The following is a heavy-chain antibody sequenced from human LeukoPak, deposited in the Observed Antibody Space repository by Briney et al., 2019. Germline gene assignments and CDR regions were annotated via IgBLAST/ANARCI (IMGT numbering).Heavy chain of an antibody. V-gene: IGHV3-23*01. D-gene: IGHD5-24*01. J-gene: IGHJ4*02. CDR1: GFTFSNYA. CDR3: AKDLSAGLKRWLQGGYFDY. Sequence: QPGGSLRPSCAASGFTFSNYAMSWVRQAPGKGLEWVSAISGSGGSTYYADSVKGRFTISRDNSKNTLYLQMNSLRAEDTAVYYCAKDLSAGLKRWLQGGYFDYWGQGTLVTVSS. CDR2: ISGSGGST.